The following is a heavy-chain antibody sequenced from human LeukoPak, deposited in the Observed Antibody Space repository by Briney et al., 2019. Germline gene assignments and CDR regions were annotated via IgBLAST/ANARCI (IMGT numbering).Heavy chain of an antibody. Sequence: ASVKVSCKASGGTFSSYGVNWVRQAPGQGLEWMGGIIPIFGTGNYAQKFQGRVTMTTDTSTSTAYMELRSLRSDDTAVYYCARDLDQYSGRFGGFGHDFWGQGTLVTVSS. J-gene: IGHJ4*02. CDR2: IIPIFGTG. D-gene: IGHD1-26*01. V-gene: IGHV1-69*05. CDR3: ARDLDQYSGRFGGFGHDF. CDR1: GGTFSSYG.